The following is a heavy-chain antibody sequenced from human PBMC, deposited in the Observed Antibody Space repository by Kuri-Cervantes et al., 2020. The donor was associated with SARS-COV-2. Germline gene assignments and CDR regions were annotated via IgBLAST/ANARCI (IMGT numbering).Heavy chain of an antibody. J-gene: IGHJ5*02. D-gene: IGHD3-10*01. CDR2: IYTSGST. CDR1: GGSISSGSYY. V-gene: IGHV4-61*02. CDR3: ARGPPDLGEEWFDP. Sequence: LRLSCTVSGGSISSGSYYWSWIRQPAGKGLVWIGRIYTSGSTNYNPYLKSRVTISVDTSKNQFSLKLSSVTAADTAVYYCARGPPDLGEEWFDPWAREPWSPSPQ.